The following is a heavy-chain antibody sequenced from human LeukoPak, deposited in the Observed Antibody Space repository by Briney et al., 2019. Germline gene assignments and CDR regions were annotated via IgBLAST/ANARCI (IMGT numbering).Heavy chain of an antibody. Sequence: PSETLSLTCTVSGGSISSSSYYWGWIRQPPGKGLEWIGSIYYSGSTYYNPSLKSRVTISVDTSKNQFSLKLSSVTAADTAVYYCARDTTTVTTSSYFDYWGQGTLVTVSS. J-gene: IGHJ4*02. D-gene: IGHD4-17*01. CDR2: IYYSGST. CDR1: GGSISSSSYY. CDR3: ARDTTTVTTSSYFDY. V-gene: IGHV4-39*07.